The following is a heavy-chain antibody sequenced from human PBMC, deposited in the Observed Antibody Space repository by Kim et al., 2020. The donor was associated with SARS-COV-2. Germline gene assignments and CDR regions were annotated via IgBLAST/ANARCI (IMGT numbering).Heavy chain of an antibody. CDR1: GFTFSSYG. V-gene: IGHV3-30*18. CDR2: ISYDGSNK. D-gene: IGHD6-13*01. Sequence: GGSLRLSCAASGFTFSSYGMHWVRQAPGKGLEWVAVISYDGSNKYYADSVKGRFTISRDNSKNTLYLQMNSLRAEDTAVYYCAKEAVPSWYRSHYYYVMDVWGQGTTVTVSS. J-gene: IGHJ6*02. CDR3: AKEAVPSWYRSHYYYVMDV.